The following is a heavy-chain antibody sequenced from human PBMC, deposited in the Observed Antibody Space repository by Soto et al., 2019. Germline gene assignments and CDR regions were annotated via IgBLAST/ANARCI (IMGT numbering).Heavy chain of an antibody. Sequence: GGSLTLSSAASGFTFSDHYMSWIRQAPAKGLDWVSYITSSGSTVYYEDSVNGLFTISSDNSRNSLSLQMNSLRAEDTAAYYCVRWWKYVVSDAFDLWGLGTVVTVS. CDR3: VRWWKYVVSDAFDL. D-gene: IGHD1-7*01. CDR1: GFTFSDHY. V-gene: IGHV3-11*01. CDR2: ITSSGSTV. J-gene: IGHJ3*01.